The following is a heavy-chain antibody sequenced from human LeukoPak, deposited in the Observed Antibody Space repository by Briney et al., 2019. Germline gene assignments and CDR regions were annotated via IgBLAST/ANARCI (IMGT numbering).Heavy chain of an antibody. J-gene: IGHJ4*02. CDR3: AREID. CDR1: GYIFTGYY. CDR2: INHNSGGT. V-gene: IGHV1-2*02. Sequence: ASVNVSYKACGYIFTGYYMHWVRQAPAQGREWMGWINHNSGGTNYAQKFQGRVTTTRDTSIITAPVELRGQSSDDTAVCSCAREIDWGQGTLVTVSS.